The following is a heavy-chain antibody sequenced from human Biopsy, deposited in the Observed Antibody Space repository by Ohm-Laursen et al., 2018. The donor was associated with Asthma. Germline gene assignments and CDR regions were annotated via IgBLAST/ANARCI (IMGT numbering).Heavy chain of an antibody. J-gene: IGHJ6*02. CDR1: GYTFNSVG. V-gene: IGHV1-18*01. D-gene: IGHD3-10*01. CDR2: ISVYNGNT. Sequence: SVKVSCQISGYTFNSVGITWVRQAPGQGLEWMGWISVYNGNTKVAQKLQDRVTMITDTSTSTAYMELRSLRSDDTAVYFCARAVDYSHYYGIDVWGQGTTVTVS. CDR3: ARAVDYSHYYGIDV.